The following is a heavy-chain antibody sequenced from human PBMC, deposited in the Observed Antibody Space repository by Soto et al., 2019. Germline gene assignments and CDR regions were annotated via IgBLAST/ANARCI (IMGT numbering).Heavy chain of an antibody. CDR2: IIPIFGTA. D-gene: IGHD2-2*01. Sequence: QVQLVQSGAEVQKPGSSVKVSCKASGGTFSSYAISWVRQAPGQGLEWMGGIIPIFGTANYAQKFQGRVTITADESTSTAYMELSSLRSEDTAVYYCARVPYCSSTSCYRYYYYYGMDVWGQGTTVTVSS. CDR1: GGTFSSYA. J-gene: IGHJ6*02. CDR3: ARVPYCSSTSCYRYYYYYGMDV. V-gene: IGHV1-69*01.